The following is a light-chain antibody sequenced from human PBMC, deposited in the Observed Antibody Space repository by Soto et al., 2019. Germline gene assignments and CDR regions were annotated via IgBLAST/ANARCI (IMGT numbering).Light chain of an antibody. V-gene: IGKV3-20*01. Sequence: EIVLTQSPGTLSLSPGERATLSCRASQSVSSSYLAWYQQKPGQAPRLLIYGASSRATGIPDRFSSSGSGTDFTLTISRLEPEDFAVYYCQQYGSWTFGQGTKVDIK. CDR2: GAS. CDR1: QSVSSSY. CDR3: QQYGSWT. J-gene: IGKJ1*01.